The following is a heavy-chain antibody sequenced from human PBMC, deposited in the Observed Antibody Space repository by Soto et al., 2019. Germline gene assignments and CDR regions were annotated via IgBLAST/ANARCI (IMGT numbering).Heavy chain of an antibody. CDR2: IIPIFGTA. CDR3: ARDQRPATAIPGMDV. Sequence: VASVKVSCKASGGTFSSYAISWVRQAPGQGLEWMGGIIPIFGTANYAQKFQGRVTITADESTSTAYMELSSLRSEDTAVYYCARDQRPATAIPGMDVWGQGTTVTVSS. CDR1: GGTFSSYA. D-gene: IGHD2-2*02. V-gene: IGHV1-69*13. J-gene: IGHJ6*02.